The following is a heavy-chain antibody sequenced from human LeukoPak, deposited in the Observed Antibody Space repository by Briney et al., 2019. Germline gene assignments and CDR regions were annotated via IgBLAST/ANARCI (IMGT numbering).Heavy chain of an antibody. Sequence: PGGSLRLSCAASGFTFNNYSINWFRQAPGKGLEWVSSISSHSSYIYYADSVKGRFTVSRDNAKSSLYLQMNSLRAEDTAVYYCARENPPRWFDPWGQGTLVTVSS. CDR2: ISSHSSYI. CDR1: GFTFNNYS. CDR3: ARENPPRWFDP. V-gene: IGHV3-21*01. D-gene: IGHD1-14*01. J-gene: IGHJ5*02.